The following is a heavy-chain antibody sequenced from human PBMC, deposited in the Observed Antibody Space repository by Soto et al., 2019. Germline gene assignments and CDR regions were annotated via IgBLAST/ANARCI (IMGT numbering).Heavy chain of an antibody. J-gene: IGHJ4*02. Sequence: QVQLQESGPGLVKPSQTLSLTCTVSGGSISSGGYYWSWIRQHPGKGLEWIGYIYYSGSTYYNPSLKSRFTISVDTSKNQFSLKLGSVTAADTAVYYCAREGGGQWLVRNYFDYWGQGTLVTVSS. D-gene: IGHD6-19*01. CDR2: IYYSGST. V-gene: IGHV4-31*03. CDR3: AREGGGQWLVRNYFDY. CDR1: GGSISSGGYY.